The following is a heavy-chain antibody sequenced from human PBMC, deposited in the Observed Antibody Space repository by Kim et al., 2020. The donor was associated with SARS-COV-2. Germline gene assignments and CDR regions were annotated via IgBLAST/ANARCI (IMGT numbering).Heavy chain of an antibody. J-gene: IGHJ6*02. CDR2: INAGYGNT. CDR3: ARDQGIYCSSTSCRYGMDV. Sequence: ASVKVSCKASGYTFTSYAMHWVRHAPGQRLEWMGWINAGYGNTKYSQKFQGRVTITRDTSASTAYMELSSLRSEDTAVYYCARDQGIYCSSTSCRYGMDVWGQGTTVTVSS. D-gene: IGHD2-2*01. CDR1: GYTFTSYA. V-gene: IGHV1-3*01.